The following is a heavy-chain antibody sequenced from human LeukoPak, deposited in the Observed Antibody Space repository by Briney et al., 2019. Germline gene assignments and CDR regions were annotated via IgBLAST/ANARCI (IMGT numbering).Heavy chain of an antibody. J-gene: IGHJ4*02. CDR2: INHSGDT. V-gene: IGHV4-34*01. D-gene: IGHD5-18*01. CDR3: ARIQLWPLHYFDY. CDR1: GGSFSDYY. Sequence: PSETLSLTCAVYGGSFSDYYWSWISQPPGKGLEWIGEINHSGDTKYNPSLKSRVTISVDTSKNQFSLKVSSVTAADTAVYYCARIQLWPLHYFDYWGQGTLVTVSS.